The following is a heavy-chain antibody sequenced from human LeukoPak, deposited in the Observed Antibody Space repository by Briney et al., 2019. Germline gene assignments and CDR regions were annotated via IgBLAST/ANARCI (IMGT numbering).Heavy chain of an antibody. CDR3: ARDDSSRADSSGYHV. D-gene: IGHD3-22*01. CDR1: GGSINSYY. V-gene: IGHV4-4*07. Sequence: SETLSLTCTVSGGSINSYYWTWIRQSAEKGLEWIGRIHFSGSTNYNPALKSRVAISLDDSKNQFSLKLRSVTAADTAVYFCARDDSSRADSSGYHVWGRGTLVTVSS. J-gene: IGHJ4*02. CDR2: IHFSGST.